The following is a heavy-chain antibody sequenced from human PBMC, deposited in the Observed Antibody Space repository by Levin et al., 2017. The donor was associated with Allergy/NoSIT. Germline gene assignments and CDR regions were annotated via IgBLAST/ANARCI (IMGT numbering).Heavy chain of an antibody. CDR2: IKQDGSEK. J-gene: IGHJ6*02. D-gene: IGHD3-10*01. CDR3: ATDIWIRGVNYGMDV. Sequence: GGSLRLSCAASGLTFSAYWMTWVRQAPGKGLEWVANIKQDGSEKYYVDSVKGRFTVSRDNAKNSLYLQMNSLRAEDTAVYYCATDIWIRGVNYGMDVWGQGTTVTVSS. CDR1: GLTFSAYW. V-gene: IGHV3-7*01.